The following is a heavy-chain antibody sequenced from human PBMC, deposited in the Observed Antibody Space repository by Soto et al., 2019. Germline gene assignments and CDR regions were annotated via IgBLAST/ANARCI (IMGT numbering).Heavy chain of an antibody. D-gene: IGHD4-17*01. CDR3: ARGHEYGGNSDAFDI. Sequence: QVQLVQSGAEVKKPGSSVKVSCKASGVTFSTASINWERQAAGQRPEWMGNILPIFGTAAYAQKFQGRVTITSHKSTNTPYMEVRILLLEDTSVYYCARGHEYGGNSDAFDIWGQGTVVTVSS. CDR1: GVTFSTAS. CDR2: ILPIFGTA. V-gene: IGHV1-69*06. J-gene: IGHJ3*02.